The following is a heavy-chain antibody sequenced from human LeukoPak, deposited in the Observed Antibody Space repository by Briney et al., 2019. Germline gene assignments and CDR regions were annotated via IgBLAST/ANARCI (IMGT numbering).Heavy chain of an antibody. D-gene: IGHD1-26*01. CDR2: ILSDGSIQ. CDR3: ARGAILGGYNLIDD. Sequence: PGGSLRLSCAASGFTFGTYAMHWVRQAPGKGLEWVAVILSDGSIQNTADSVRGRFIISRDNSKNTLFLQMNMLRTEDTAVYYCARGAILGGYNLIDDWGQGTLVTVSS. J-gene: IGHJ4*02. V-gene: IGHV3-30*04. CDR1: GFTFGTYA.